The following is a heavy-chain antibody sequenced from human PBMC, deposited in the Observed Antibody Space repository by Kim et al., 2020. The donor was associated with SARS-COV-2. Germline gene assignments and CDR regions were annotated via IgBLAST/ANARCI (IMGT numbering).Heavy chain of an antibody. J-gene: IGHJ4*02. Sequence: YHPSLKSRVTISVDTSKNQFSLKLSSVTAADTAVYYCARVRSSSGNYFDYWGQGTLVTVSS. D-gene: IGHD6-6*01. CDR3: ARVRSSSGNYFDY. V-gene: IGHV4-59*01.